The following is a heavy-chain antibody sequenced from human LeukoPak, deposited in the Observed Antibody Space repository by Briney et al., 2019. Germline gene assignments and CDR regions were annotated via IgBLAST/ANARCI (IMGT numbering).Heavy chain of an antibody. CDR1: GVTLSRYA. J-gene: IGHJ6*03. CDR3: VRKAYYYMDV. CDR2: IGPSGDST. V-gene: IGHV3-23*01. Sequence: PGESLRLSCAASGVTLSRYAVNWVRQAPGRGLEWLSYIGPSGDSTGYAESVKGRFTISRDNSKNMVYLQMDSLRAEDTALYSCVRKAYYYMDVWGKGTTVTVSS.